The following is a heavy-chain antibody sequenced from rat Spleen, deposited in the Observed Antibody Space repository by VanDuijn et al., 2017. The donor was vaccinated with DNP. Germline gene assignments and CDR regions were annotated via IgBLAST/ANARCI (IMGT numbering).Heavy chain of an antibody. CDR3: ASYYYDGYYAMDA. CDR1: GYSITSDY. D-gene: IGHD1-12*02. V-gene: IGHV3-1*01. CDR2: ISYSGRT. Sequence: EVQLQESGPGLVKPSQSLSLTCSVTGYSITSDYWGWIRKFPGNKMEYIGHISYSGRTHYNSSLKSRISITRDTSKNQFFLQLNSVTTEDTATYYCASYYYDGYYAMDAWGQGTSVTVSS. J-gene: IGHJ4*01.